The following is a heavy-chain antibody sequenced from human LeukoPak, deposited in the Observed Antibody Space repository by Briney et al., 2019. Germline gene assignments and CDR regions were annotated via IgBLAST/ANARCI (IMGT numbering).Heavy chain of an antibody. D-gene: IGHD2-8*01. CDR1: GFTFSSCG. CDR3: VRDSRYCSTSRCSD. J-gene: IGHJ4*02. CDR2: IYTGGNR. Sequence: GGTLRLSCAASGFTFSSCGMSWVRQAPGKGLEWVSTIYTGGNRFYADSVKGRFTVSRDSSKNTLYLQMSSLRAGDTAVYYCVRDSRYCSTSRCSDWGQGTLVTVSS. V-gene: IGHV3-66*01.